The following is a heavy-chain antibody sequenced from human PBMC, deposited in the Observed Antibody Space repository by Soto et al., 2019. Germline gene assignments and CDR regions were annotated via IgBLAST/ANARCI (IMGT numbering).Heavy chain of an antibody. V-gene: IGHV3-23*01. CDR2: VSSSGGST. Sequence: GGSLRLSCEASGFTFNIYAMNWVRQAPGKGLEWVSSVSSSGGSTNYADSVTGRFTISRDNSKNTVSLQMNSLRVEDTAVYYCAKAGNYNDRSGYYYFDHWGQGMLVTVPQ. D-gene: IGHD3-22*01. CDR1: GFTFNIYA. CDR3: AKAGNYNDRSGYYYFDH. J-gene: IGHJ4*02.